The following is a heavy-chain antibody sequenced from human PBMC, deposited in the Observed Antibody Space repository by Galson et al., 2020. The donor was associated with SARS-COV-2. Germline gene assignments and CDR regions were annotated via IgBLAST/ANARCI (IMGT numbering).Heavy chain of an antibody. CDR3: ARDSGYCTDGVCYRYWYFDL. V-gene: IGHV4-4*02. J-gene: IGHJ2*01. D-gene: IGHD2-8*01. CDR2: ISQSVTT. Sequence: SETLSLTCTVSGGSISNNDWWSWVRQPPGKELEWIGEISQSVTTHYNPFLKSRVTISGDKSKNQISLKLSSVTAADTAVYYCARDSGYCTDGVCYRYWYFDLWGRGTLVTVSS. CDR1: GGSISNNDW.